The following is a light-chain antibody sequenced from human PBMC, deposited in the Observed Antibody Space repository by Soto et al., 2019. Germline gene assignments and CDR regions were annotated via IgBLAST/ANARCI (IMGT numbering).Light chain of an antibody. J-gene: IGLJ1*01. CDR2: DVS. CDR3: CSFTSSSTPGYD. CDR1: ISDVGGYNS. Sequence: QSVLAQPASVSGSPGQSIAISCAGTISDVGGYNSVSWYQQHPGKAPKLMIYDVSNRPSGVSNRFSGSKSVNTASLTISGLQAEDEADYYCCSFTSSSTPGYDFGNGTKVTVL. V-gene: IGLV2-14*03.